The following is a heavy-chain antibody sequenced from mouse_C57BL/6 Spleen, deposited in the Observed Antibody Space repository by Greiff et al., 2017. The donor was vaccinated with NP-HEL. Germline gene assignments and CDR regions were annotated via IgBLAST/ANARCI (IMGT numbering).Heavy chain of an antibody. D-gene: IGHD3-2*02. V-gene: IGHV1-82*01. CDR3: ARGTAQGPFDY. CDR2: IYPGDADT. Sequence: VQLQQSGPELVKPGASVKISCKASGYAFSSSWMNWVKQRPGKGLEWIGRIYPGDADTNYNGKFKGKATLTADKSSSTAYMQLSSLTSEDSAVYFCARGTAQGPFDYWGQGTTLTVSS. J-gene: IGHJ2*01. CDR1: GYAFSSSW.